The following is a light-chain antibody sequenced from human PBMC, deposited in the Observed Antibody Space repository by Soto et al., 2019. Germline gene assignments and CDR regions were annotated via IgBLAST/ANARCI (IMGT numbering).Light chain of an antibody. Sequence: EIVMTQSPATLSVSPGERATLSCRASQSVSSKLAWYQQKPGQAPRLLIYGASTRATGIPARFSGRGSGTEFTLTISSLQSEDFAVYYCQQDNNWPLTFGGGTKVEIK. CDR1: QSVSSK. J-gene: IGKJ4*01. CDR3: QQDNNWPLT. V-gene: IGKV3-15*01. CDR2: GAS.